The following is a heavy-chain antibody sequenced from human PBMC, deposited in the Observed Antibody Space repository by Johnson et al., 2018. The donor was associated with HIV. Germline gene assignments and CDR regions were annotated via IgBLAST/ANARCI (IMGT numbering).Heavy chain of an antibody. Sequence: QVQLVESGGGVVQPGRSLRLSCAASGFTFSSYGMHWVRQAPGKGLEWVAVISYDESNKYYADSVKGRFTISRDNSKNTLYLQMNSLRAEDTAVYYCARDHSGWWAWALDIWGQGTMGTVSS. J-gene: IGHJ3*02. CDR3: ARDHSGWWAWALDI. V-gene: IGHV3-30*03. D-gene: IGHD6-19*01. CDR1: GFTFSSYG. CDR2: ISYDESNK.